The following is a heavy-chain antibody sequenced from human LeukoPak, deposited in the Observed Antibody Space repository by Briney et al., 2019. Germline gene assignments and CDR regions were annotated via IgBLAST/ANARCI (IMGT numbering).Heavy chain of an antibody. J-gene: IGHJ5*02. CDR3: ARSLPIPTAVTTWLDP. CDR2: IIPNNGGT. CDR1: VYTFTGYY. Sequence: ASVKVSCKASVYTFTGYYLHWVRQAPGQGLEWMGCIIPNNGGTNYAQKFQDSVTMTRDTSISTAYMELSRLSSADTAVYYCARSLPIPTAVTTWLDPWGPGTLVTVSS. V-gene: IGHV1-2*02. D-gene: IGHD6-13*01.